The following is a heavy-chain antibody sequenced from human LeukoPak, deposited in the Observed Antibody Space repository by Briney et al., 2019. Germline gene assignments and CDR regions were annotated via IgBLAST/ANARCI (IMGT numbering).Heavy chain of an antibody. D-gene: IGHD3-3*01. V-gene: IGHV1-24*01. CDR3: ATESFYLGVVNANYYYYGMDV. Sequence: GASVKVSCKVSGYTLTELSMRWVRQAPGKGLEWMGGFDPEDGETIYAQKFQGRVTMTEDTSTDTAYMELSSLRSEDTAVYYCATESFYLGVVNANYYYYGMDVWGQGTTVTVSS. CDR2: FDPEDGET. J-gene: IGHJ6*02. CDR1: GYTLTELS.